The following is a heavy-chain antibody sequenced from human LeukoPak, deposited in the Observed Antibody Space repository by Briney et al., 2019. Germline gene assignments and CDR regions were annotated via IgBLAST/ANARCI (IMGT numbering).Heavy chain of an antibody. CDR1: GFTVSSNY. CDR2: IRSKAYGGTT. D-gene: IGHD6-19*01. CDR3: TRDSGIAVAGPEGY. V-gene: IGHV3-49*04. Sequence: GGSLRLSCAASGFTVSSNYMSWVRQAPGKGLEWVGFIRSKAYGGTTEYAASVKGRFTISRDDSKSIAYLQMNSLKTEDTAVYYCTRDSGIAVAGPEGYWGQGTLVTASS. J-gene: IGHJ4*02.